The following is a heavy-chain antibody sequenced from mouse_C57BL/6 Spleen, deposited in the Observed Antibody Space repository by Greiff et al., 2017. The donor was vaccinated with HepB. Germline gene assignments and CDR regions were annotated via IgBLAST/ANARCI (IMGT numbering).Heavy chain of an antibody. CDR1: GFTFSSYA. Sequence: DVMLVESGGGLVKPGGSLKLSCAASGFTFSSYAMSWVRQTPEKRLEWVATISDGGSYTYYPDNVKGRFTISRDNAKNNLYLQMSHLKSEDTAMYYCARGGYSKHYFDYWGQGTTLTVSS. V-gene: IGHV5-4*03. D-gene: IGHD2-5*01. CDR3: ARGGYSKHYFDY. J-gene: IGHJ2*01. CDR2: ISDGGSYT.